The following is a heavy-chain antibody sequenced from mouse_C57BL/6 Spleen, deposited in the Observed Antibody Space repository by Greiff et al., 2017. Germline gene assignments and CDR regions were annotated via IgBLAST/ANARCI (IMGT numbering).Heavy chain of an antibody. D-gene: IGHD1-1*01. CDR3: AREADYYGSSPDWYFDV. CDR1: GFNIKDYY. J-gene: IGHJ1*03. V-gene: IGHV14-2*01. Sequence: VQLVESGAELVKPGASVKLSCTASGFNIKDYYMHWVKQRTEQGLEWIGRLDPEDGEPKYAPKFQGKATITADTSSNTAYLQLSSLTSEDTAVYYCAREADYYGSSPDWYFDVWGTGTTVTVSS. CDR2: LDPEDGEP.